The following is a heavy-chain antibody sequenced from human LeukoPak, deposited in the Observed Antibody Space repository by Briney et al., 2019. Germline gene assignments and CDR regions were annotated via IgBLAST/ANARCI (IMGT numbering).Heavy chain of an antibody. D-gene: IGHD6-19*01. J-gene: IGHJ4*02. Sequence: PSETLSLTCTVSGGSISSSSYYWGWIRQPPGKGLEWIGSIYYSGSTYYNPSLKSRVTISVDTSKNQFSLKLSSVTAADTAVYYCARDFWSSGLLYDYRGQGTLVTVSS. CDR2: IYYSGST. CDR3: ARDFWSSGLLYDY. CDR1: GGSISSSSYY. V-gene: IGHV4-39*07.